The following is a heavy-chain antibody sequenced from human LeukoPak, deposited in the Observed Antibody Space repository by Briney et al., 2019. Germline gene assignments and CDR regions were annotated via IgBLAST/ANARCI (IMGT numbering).Heavy chain of an antibody. V-gene: IGHV3-33*01. D-gene: IGHD1-7*01. CDR3: ARDQDGTGTTDFDY. Sequence: PGGSLRLSWAASGFTFSSYGMHWVRQAPGKGLEWVAVIWYDGSNKYYADSVKGRFTISRDNSKNTLYLQMNSLTAEDTAVYYCARDQDGTGTTDFDYWGQGTLVTVSS. J-gene: IGHJ4*02. CDR1: GFTFSSYG. CDR2: IWYDGSNK.